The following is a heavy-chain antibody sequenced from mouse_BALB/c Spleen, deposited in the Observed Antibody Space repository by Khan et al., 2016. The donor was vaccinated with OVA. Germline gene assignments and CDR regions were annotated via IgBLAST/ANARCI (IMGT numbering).Heavy chain of an antibody. V-gene: IGHV3-1*02. D-gene: IGHD1-1*01. CDR3: TRGYAYGSSLSY. CDR2: IHYSGST. CDR1: GYSITSGYS. Sequence: EVQLQESGPDLVKPSQSLSLTCTVTGYSITSGYSWHWIRQFPGNKLEWMGYIHYSGSTDYNPSLKSRISITRNTSKNQFFLQLNSVTTEDTATFYCTRGYAYGSSLSYWGQGTLVTVSA. J-gene: IGHJ3*01.